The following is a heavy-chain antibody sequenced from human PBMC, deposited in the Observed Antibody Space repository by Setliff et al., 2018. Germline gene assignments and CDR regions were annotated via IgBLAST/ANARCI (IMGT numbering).Heavy chain of an antibody. CDR1: GFTFSDYY. Sequence: GGSLRLSCAASGFTFSDYYMSWVRQAPGKGLEWVSVIYSGGSTYYADSVKGRFTISRDNAKNTLYLQMNSLRAEDTAVYYCARDHNYAYDYWGQGTLVTVSS. CDR2: IYSGGST. D-gene: IGHD1-1*01. V-gene: IGHV3-66*01. J-gene: IGHJ4*02. CDR3: ARDHNYAYDY.